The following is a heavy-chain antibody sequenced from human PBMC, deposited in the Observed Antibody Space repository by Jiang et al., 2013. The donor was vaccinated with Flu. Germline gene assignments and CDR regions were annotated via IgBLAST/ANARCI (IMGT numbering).Heavy chain of an antibody. J-gene: IGHJ4*02. CDR2: INHSGST. D-gene: IGHD2-2*01. V-gene: IGHV4-34*01. CDR1: SGYY. Sequence: SGYYWSWIRQPPGKGLEWIGEINHSGSTNYNPSLKSRVTISVGTSKNQFSLKLSSVTAADTAVYYCARGYNAVPAATYYFDYWGQGTLVTVSS. CDR3: ARGYNAVPAATYYFDY.